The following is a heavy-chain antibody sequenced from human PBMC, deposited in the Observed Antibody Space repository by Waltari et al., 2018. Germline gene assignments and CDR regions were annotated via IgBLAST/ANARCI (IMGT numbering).Heavy chain of an antibody. CDR1: GFTFSSYS. CDR2: ISSSSSYI. Sequence: EVQLVESGGGLVKPGGSLRLSCEASGFTFSSYSMNWVRQAPGKGMEWCSSISSSSSYIYYAYSVKGRFTISRDNAKNSLYLQMNSLRAEDTAVYYCASPFSGYVPYWGQGTLVTVSS. CDR3: ASPFSGYVPY. D-gene: IGHD5-12*01. V-gene: IGHV3-21*01. J-gene: IGHJ4*02.